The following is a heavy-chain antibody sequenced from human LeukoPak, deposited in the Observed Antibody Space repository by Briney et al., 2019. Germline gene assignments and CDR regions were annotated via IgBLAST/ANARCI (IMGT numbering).Heavy chain of an antibody. CDR3: AGMYYYDSSGYWY. J-gene: IGHJ4*02. D-gene: IGHD3-22*01. Sequence: GGSLRLSCAASGFTFSSYAMHWVRQAPGKGLEWVAVISYDGSNKYYADSVKGRFTISRDNSKNTLYLQMNRLRAEDTAVYYCAGMYYYDSSGYWYWGQGTLVTVSS. CDR1: GFTFSSYA. V-gene: IGHV3-30*01. CDR2: ISYDGSNK.